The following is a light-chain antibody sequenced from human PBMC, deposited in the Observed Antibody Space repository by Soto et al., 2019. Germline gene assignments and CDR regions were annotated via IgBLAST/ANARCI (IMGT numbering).Light chain of an antibody. Sequence: IVLTQSPGTLSLSPGERATLSCRASQSVISTYLAWYQQQPGQAPRLLLYGASNRATGIPDRFSXSGSGTDFTLTITRLEPEDFAVYFCQQFGSSPTTFGQGTKLDIK. CDR3: QQFGSSPTT. V-gene: IGKV3-20*01. CDR1: QSVISTY. J-gene: IGKJ2*01. CDR2: GAS.